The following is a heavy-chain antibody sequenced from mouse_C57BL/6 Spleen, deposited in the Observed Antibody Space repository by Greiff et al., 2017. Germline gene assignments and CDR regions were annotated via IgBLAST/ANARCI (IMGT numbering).Heavy chain of an antibody. J-gene: IGHJ4*01. Sequence: QVQLQQSGPELVKPGASVQISCKASGYTFTDYYINWVKQRPGQGLEWIGWIFPGSGSTYYNEKFKGKATLTVDKSSSTAYMLLRSLTSEDSAVYFCARGGAHDEAMDGWGKGTSVTVSS. CDR1: GYTFTDYY. CDR3: ARGGAHDEAMDG. V-gene: IGHV1-75*01. D-gene: IGHD1-3*01. CDR2: IFPGSGST.